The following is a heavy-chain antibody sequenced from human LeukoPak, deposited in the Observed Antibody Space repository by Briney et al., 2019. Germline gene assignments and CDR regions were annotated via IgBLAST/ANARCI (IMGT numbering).Heavy chain of an antibody. CDR1: GYTFTGYY. V-gene: IGHV1-2*02. CDR2: INPNSGGT. CDR3: ARDSDQGIAARPGDY. D-gene: IGHD6-6*01. J-gene: IGHJ4*02. Sequence: ASVKVSCKASGYTFTGYYMFWVRQAPGQGLEWMGWINPNSGGTNYAQKFQGRVTMTRDTSISTGYMELSSLRSDDTAVYYCARDSDQGIAARPGDYWGQGTLVTVSS.